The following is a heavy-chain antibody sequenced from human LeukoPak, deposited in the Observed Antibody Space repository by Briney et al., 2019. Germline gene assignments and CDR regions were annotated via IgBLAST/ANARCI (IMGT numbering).Heavy chain of an antibody. D-gene: IGHD3-10*01. J-gene: IGHJ5*02. V-gene: IGHV1-2*02. CDR3: ARSMVRGVTPPYDWFDP. CDR1: GYTFTGYY. CDR2: INPNSGGT. Sequence: ASVKDSCKASGYTFTGYYTHWVRQAPGQGLEWMGWINPNSGGTNYAQKFQGRVTMTRDTSISTAYMELSRLRSDDTAVYYCARSMVRGVTPPYDWFDPWGQGTLVTVSS.